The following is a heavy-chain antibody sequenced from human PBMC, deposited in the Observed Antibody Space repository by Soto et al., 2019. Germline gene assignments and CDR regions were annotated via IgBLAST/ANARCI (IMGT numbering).Heavy chain of an antibody. D-gene: IGHD4-17*01. J-gene: IGHJ6*02. CDR2: IYPGDSDT. V-gene: IGHV5-51*01. CDR1: GYTFTNYC. Sequence: PGESLQISCKGSGYTFTNYCIVWVLQIPWKGLEWMGIIYPGDSDTRYSPSFQGQVTISADRSISTAYLQWSSLKASDTGMYYCARYPTLTDYFFHGMDVWGQGTTVTVSS. CDR3: ARYPTLTDYFFHGMDV.